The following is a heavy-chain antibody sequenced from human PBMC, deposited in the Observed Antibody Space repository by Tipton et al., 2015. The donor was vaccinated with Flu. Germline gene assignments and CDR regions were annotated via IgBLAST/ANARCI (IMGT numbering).Heavy chain of an antibody. J-gene: IGHJ5*02. Sequence: QSGPEVKKPGASVKISCKAYGYSFTSQYFHWVRQAPGQGLEWMGIIDPGGGTTRYTEKFQGRVTMTTDTSTSTIYLELSNLRSEDTAVYYCARAYESWGQGTLVTVSS. CDR3: ARAYES. CDR1: GYSFTSQY. D-gene: IGHD2-8*01. V-gene: IGHV1-46*01. CDR2: IDPGGGTT.